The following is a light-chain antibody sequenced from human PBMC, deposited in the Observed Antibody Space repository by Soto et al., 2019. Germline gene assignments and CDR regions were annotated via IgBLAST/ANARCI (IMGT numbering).Light chain of an antibody. CDR1: QPISEF. CDR3: QQYGSSPLT. V-gene: IGKV1-17*02. J-gene: IGKJ4*01. CDR2: SSS. Sequence: DIQMTQSPSPLSASVGGSVTITCRASQPISEFLSWYQQKPGKAPRLLIYSSSRVESGVPSRFGAGGSGTEFTLTINNLQPEDFAVFYCQQYGSSPLTFGGGTKVEIK.